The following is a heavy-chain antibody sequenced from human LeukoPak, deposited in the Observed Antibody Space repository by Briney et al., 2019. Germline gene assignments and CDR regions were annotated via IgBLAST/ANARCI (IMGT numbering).Heavy chain of an antibody. CDR2: IFYSGTT. CDR3: ARWSGSVTARNYYYYMDV. Sequence: SETLSLTCTVSGDTISTSFYYWDWIRRPPGKGLEWIGGIFYSGTTYYNPSLKSRVTMSVDTSKNQFSLKLSSVTAADTAVYYCARWSGSVTARNYYYYMDVWGEGTTVTVSS. J-gene: IGHJ6*03. V-gene: IGHV4-39*07. D-gene: IGHD6-6*01. CDR1: GDTISTSFYY.